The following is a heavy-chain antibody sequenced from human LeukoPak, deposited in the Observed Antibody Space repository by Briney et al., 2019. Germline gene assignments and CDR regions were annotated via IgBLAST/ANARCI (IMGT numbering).Heavy chain of an antibody. CDR3: ARGVSLASGSQINAFDI. J-gene: IGHJ3*02. D-gene: IGHD1-26*01. CDR1: GGSFSGYY. CDR2: INHSGST. Sequence: PSETLSLTCAVYGGSFSGYYWSWIGQPPGKGLEWIGEINHSGSTNYNPSLKSRVTISVDTSKNQFSLKLSSVTAADTAVYYCARGVSLASGSQINAFDIWGQGTMVTVSS. V-gene: IGHV4-34*01.